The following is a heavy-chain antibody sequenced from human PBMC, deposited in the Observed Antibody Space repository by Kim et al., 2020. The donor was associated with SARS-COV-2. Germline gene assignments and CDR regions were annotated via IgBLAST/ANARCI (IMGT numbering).Heavy chain of an antibody. CDR3: AKHGLGYAGLFTHDAFDI. J-gene: IGHJ3*02. CDR1: GFTFSSYA. D-gene: IGHD5-12*01. CDR2: ISGSGGST. V-gene: IGHV3-23*01. Sequence: GGSLRLSCAASGFTFSSYAMSWVRQAPGKGLEWVSAISGSGGSTYYADSVKGRFTISRDNSKNTLYLQMNSLRAEDTAVYYCAKHGLGYAGLFTHDAFDIWGQGTSGPVSS.